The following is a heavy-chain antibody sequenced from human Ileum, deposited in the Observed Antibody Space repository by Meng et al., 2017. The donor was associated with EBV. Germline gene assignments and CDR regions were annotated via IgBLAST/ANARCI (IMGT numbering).Heavy chain of an antibody. D-gene: IGHD1-26*01. CDR3: ARDGGFSVGATKYDY. CDR2: INPGSGNT. Sequence: QVQLLQAGAYVKMPGASIKLSCKASGYTFTGYAIHWVRQAPGQRLEWMGWINPGSGNTKYSQKFQGRVTITRDTSATTVYMDLSSLRSEDTAVFYCARDGGFSVGATKYDYWGQGALVTVSS. J-gene: IGHJ4*02. V-gene: IGHV1-3*01. CDR1: GYTFTGYA.